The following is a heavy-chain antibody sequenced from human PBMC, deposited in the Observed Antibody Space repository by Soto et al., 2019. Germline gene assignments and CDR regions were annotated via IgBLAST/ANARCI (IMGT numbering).Heavy chain of an antibody. V-gene: IGHV3-48*02. CDR1: GFTFTTYS. CDR3: ARDAGSWGY. CDR2: ISSSSSTT. Sequence: EVQLVESGGGLVQPGGALRRSCAATGFTFTTYSMNWVRQAPGKGLEWVSYISSSSSTTYYADSVKGRFTISRDNAKNSLYLQMNSLRDEDTAVYYCARDAGSWGYWGQGTLVTVSS. D-gene: IGHD3-10*01. J-gene: IGHJ4*02.